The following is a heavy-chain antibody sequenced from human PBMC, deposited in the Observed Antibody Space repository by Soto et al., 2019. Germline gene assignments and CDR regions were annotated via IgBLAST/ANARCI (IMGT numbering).Heavy chain of an antibody. CDR2: INAGNGNT. V-gene: IGHV1-3*01. Sequence: ASVKVSCKASGYAFTSYAMHWVRQAPGQRLEWMGWINAGNGNTKYSQKFQGRVTITRDTSASTAYMELSSLRSEDTAVYYCARDHFYSGYEPNWFDPWGQGTLVTVS. D-gene: IGHD5-12*01. CDR1: GYAFTSYA. J-gene: IGHJ5*02. CDR3: ARDHFYSGYEPNWFDP.